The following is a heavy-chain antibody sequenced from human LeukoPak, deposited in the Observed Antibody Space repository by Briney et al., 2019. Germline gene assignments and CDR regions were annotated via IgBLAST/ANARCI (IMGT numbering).Heavy chain of an antibody. D-gene: IGHD4-17*01. J-gene: IGHJ3*02. CDR2: ITNNGGIT. V-gene: IGHV3-64*01. CDR1: GFTFSIYA. Sequence: GGSLRLSCAASGFTFSIYAMHWVRQAPGKGLEYVSAITNNGGITYYAKSVKGRFTISRDNSKNTLYLQMGSLRAEDMAVYYCARVGETTVTRNAFDIWGQGTMVTVSS. CDR3: ARVGETTVTRNAFDI.